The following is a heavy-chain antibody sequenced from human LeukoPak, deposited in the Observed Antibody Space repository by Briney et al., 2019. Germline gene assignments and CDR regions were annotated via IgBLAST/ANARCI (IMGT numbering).Heavy chain of an antibody. Sequence: GRSLTLSCAASGFTFSGYSMYWVRQAPGKGLEWVAVISYVGRDKYYADSVKGRFTISRDNSKNTLYLQMNSLRAEDTAVYYCAKERHYYDSNGYSFDYWGQGTLVTVSS. D-gene: IGHD3-22*01. CDR1: GFTFSGYS. CDR2: ISYVGRDK. V-gene: IGHV3-30*04. CDR3: AKERHYYDSNGYSFDY. J-gene: IGHJ4*02.